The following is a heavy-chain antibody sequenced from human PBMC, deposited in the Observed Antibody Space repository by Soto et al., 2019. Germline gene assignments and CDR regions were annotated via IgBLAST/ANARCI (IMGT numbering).Heavy chain of an antibody. CDR3: ARDPGDRTFEN. CDR1: GYTFTAYY. V-gene: IGHV1-2*02. CDR2: INPDSGDT. D-gene: IGHD2-21*02. Sequence: QVQLVQSGTEVKKPGASVKVSCEASGYTFTAYYIHWGRQATGQGLEWMGWINPDSGDTSYAQKFQGRVTMTRDTSFSPAYMELRSLRSDDTAIYYCARDPGDRTFENWGQGTLVTVSS. J-gene: IGHJ4*02.